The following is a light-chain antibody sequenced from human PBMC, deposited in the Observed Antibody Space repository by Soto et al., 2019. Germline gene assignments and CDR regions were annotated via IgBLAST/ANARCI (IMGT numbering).Light chain of an antibody. CDR1: QSVTSN. Sequence: EIVMTQSQATLSVSPGERATLSCRASQSVTSNLAWYQQKPGRAPRLLIYGASTRATGIPARFSGSGSGTEFTLTISNLQSEDFALYYCQHYFNWPYTFGQGTKLEIK. V-gene: IGKV3-15*01. CDR3: QHYFNWPYT. CDR2: GAS. J-gene: IGKJ2*01.